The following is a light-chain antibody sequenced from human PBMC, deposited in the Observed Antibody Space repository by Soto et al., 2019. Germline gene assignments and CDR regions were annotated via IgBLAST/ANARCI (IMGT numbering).Light chain of an antibody. Sequence: QLVLTQPASVSESPGQSITISCTGTSSDVGTYNLVSWYQQHPGKAPKLIIYDDTERPSGVSNRFSGSKSGDTASLTISGLQAEDEADYYCCSYAGSSTFHVIFGGGTKLTVL. CDR1: SSDVGTYNL. CDR3: CSYAGSSTFHVI. CDR2: DDT. J-gene: IGLJ2*01. V-gene: IGLV2-23*01.